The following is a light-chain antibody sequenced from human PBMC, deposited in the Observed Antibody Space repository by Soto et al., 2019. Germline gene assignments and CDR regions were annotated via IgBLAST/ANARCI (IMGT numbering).Light chain of an antibody. CDR2: KAS. V-gene: IGKV1-5*03. CDR1: HSIGSS. Sequence: DIQMTQSPSTLSASVGDRVTITCRASHSIGSSLAWYQQKPGKAPKLLIYKASRLASGVPSRISGSRSGTEFTLTIYSCQADDFATYYCQQYNSYFGPGTNVDIK. J-gene: IGKJ3*01. CDR3: QQYNSY.